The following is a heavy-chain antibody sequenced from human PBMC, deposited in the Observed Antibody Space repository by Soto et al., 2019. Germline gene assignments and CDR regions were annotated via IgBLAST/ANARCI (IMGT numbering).Heavy chain of an antibody. J-gene: IGHJ3*01. D-gene: IGHD3-3*01. Sequence: SGGPLRLSCGAHGFTFRDFAMSWVRQAPGGGLERVSTISGLVNSLFYAGSVKGRFTVSTANSKNTLYLQMNSLRAEDPALYYCAKDSGLPDFGIVMHAFDSWGQGTMVSVS. CDR1: GFTFRDFA. CDR2: ISGLVNSL. V-gene: IGHV3-23*01. CDR3: AKDSGLPDFGIVMHAFDS.